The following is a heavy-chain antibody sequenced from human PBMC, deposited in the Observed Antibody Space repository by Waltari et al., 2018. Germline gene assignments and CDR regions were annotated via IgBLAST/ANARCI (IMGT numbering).Heavy chain of an antibody. CDR3: ARESTRGYARGMDV. J-gene: IGHJ6*02. V-gene: IGHV4-59*01. D-gene: IGHD5-12*01. CDR2: IYYSGST. CDR1: GGSISSYY. Sequence: QVQLQESGPGLVKPSETLSLTCTVSGGSISSYYWSWIRQPPGKGLEWIGYIYYSGSTNYNPARKSRVTISVDTSKNQFSLKLSSVTAADTAVYYCARESTRGYARGMDVWGQGTTVTVSS.